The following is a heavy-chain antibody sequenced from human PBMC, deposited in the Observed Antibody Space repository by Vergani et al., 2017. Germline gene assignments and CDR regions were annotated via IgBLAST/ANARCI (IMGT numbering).Heavy chain of an antibody. CDR2: IIGSGGST. V-gene: IGHV3-23*01. D-gene: IGHD6-13*01. CDR3: AKDQPIAAAGIDY. CDR1: GFTFSSYA. J-gene: IGHJ4*02. Sequence: EVQLLESGGGLVQPGGSLRLSCAASGFTFSSYAMSWVRQAPGKGLEWVSSIIGSGGSTYYADSVKGRFTISRDNSTNTLYLQMNRLRAEDTAVYYCAKDQPIAAAGIDYWGQGTLVTVSS.